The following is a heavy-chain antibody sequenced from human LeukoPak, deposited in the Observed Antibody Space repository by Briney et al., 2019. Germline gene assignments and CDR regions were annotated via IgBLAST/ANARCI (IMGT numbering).Heavy chain of an antibody. CDR2: IYYSGST. D-gene: IGHD3-10*01. V-gene: IGHV4-31*03. CDR3: ARGGDHYGSGFIDY. CDR1: GGSISSGGYY. Sequence: SETLSLTCTVSGGSISSGGYYWSWIRQHPGKGLEWIGYIYYSGSTYYNPSLKSRVTISVDTSKNQFSLKLSSVTAADTAVYYCARGGDHYGSGFIDYWGQGTLVTVSS. J-gene: IGHJ4*02.